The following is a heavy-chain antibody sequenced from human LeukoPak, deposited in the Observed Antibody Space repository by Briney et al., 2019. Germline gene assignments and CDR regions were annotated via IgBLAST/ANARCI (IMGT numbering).Heavy chain of an antibody. CDR3: ARHQAAGSGWYYFDY. CDR2: LYYSGST. Sequence: SSETLSLTCTVSGGSISNSRYYWGWIRQPPGKGLERIGSLYYSGSTYYNSSLKSRVTISVDTSKNQFSLTLNSVTAADTAVYYCARHQAAGSGWYYFDYWGQGTLVTVSS. D-gene: IGHD6-19*01. J-gene: IGHJ4*02. V-gene: IGHV4-39*01. CDR1: GGSISNSRYY.